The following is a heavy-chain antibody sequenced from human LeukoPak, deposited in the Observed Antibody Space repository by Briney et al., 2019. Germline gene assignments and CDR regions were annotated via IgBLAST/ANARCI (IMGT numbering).Heavy chain of an antibody. J-gene: IGHJ4*02. CDR2: FIRSFGNA. D-gene: IGHD2-21*01. V-gene: IGHV1-69*01. CDR1: GGTFSIYA. CDR3: ARGIGAVAAYCGCDCYSDYDY. Sequence: ASVKLSCKASGGTFSIYAISWVRQAPGQGLEWMGGFIRSFGNANYAQKFQGSVTITGDESTSTAYMELSSLSSEDTAVYYCARGIGAVAAYCGCDCYSDYDYWGQGTLVTVSS.